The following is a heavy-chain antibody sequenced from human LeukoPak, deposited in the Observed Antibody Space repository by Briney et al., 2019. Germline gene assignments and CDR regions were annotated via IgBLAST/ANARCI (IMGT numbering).Heavy chain of an antibody. D-gene: IGHD3-22*01. CDR3: ARAYYYSSSGDDY. CDR2: ISSVGSST. Sequence: PGGSLRLSCAASGFTFSSYWMHWVRQAPGKGLVWVSRISSVGSSTIYADSVKGRFTISRDNAKNTLYLQLNSLRAEDTAVYYCARAYYYSSSGDDYWGQGTLVTVSS. CDR1: GFTFSSYW. J-gene: IGHJ4*02. V-gene: IGHV3-74*01.